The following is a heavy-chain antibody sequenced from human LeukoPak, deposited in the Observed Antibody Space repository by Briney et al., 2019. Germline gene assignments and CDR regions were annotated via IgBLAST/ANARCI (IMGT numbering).Heavy chain of an antibody. CDR3: AELGITMIGGV. CDR1: GFIVRSNH. V-gene: IGHV3-21*01. Sequence: PGGSLRLSCAAFGFIVRSNHINWVRQAPGMGLEWVSSLNGLSGGTDYADSVKGRFTISRDNAKNSLYLQMNSLRAEDTAVYYCAELGITMIGGVWGKGTTVTISS. D-gene: IGHD3-10*02. CDR2: LNGLSGGT. J-gene: IGHJ6*04.